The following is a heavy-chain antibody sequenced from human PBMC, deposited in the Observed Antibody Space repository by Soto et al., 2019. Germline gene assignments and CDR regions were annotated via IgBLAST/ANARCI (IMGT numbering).Heavy chain of an antibody. V-gene: IGHV4-59*02. Sequence: SETLSLTCTISCGSVSVYYWGWIRQSTGQGLEWIGYIYASGSPYYNPSLRSRVTISADTSKNQISLKLTSPTAADTAVYYCARGVGSSPPQYWGRGTLVTVSS. CDR1: CGSVSVYY. J-gene: IGHJ4*02. CDR3: ARGVGSSPPQY. D-gene: IGHD1-26*01. CDR2: IYASGSP.